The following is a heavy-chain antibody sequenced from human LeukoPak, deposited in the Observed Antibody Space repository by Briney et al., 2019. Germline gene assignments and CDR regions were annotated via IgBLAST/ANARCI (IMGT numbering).Heavy chain of an antibody. CDR1: GYTFTSYD. J-gene: IGHJ4*02. CDR3: ARGGGGVGARETPYYFDY. D-gene: IGHD1-26*01. Sequence: ASVKVSCKASGYTFTSYDINWVRQGTGQGLEWMGWMNPNSGNTGYAQKFQGRVTMTRNTSISTAYMELSSLRSEDTAVYYCARGGGGVGARETPYYFDYWGQGTLVTVSS. V-gene: IGHV1-8*01. CDR2: MNPNSGNT.